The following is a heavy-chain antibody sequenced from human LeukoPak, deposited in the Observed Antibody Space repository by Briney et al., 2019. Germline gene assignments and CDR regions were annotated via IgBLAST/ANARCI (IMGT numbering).Heavy chain of an antibody. J-gene: IGHJ3*01. CDR1: GFTFSRYA. D-gene: IGHD4-17*01. CDR3: ARDPNGDYIGAFEV. CDR2: IRGGGGTT. V-gene: IGHV3-23*01. Sequence: GGSLRLSCEASGFTFSRYAMMWLRQSPGKGLEWVSAIRGGGGTTFYADSVKGRFTISRDNSRNILYLQMSSLRAGDTAIYYCARDPNGDYIGAFEVWGRGALVTVSS.